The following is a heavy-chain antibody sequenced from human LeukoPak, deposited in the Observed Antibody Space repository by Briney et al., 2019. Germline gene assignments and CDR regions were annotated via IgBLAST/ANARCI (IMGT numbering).Heavy chain of an antibody. J-gene: IGHJ4*02. D-gene: IGHD3-10*01. CDR2: INWNGGST. V-gene: IGHV3-20*04. Sequence: GGSLRLSCAASGFTFDDYGMSWVRQAPGKGLEWVAGINWNGGSTGYADSVKGRFTISRDNAKNSLYLQMNSPRAEDTALYYCARDSRYYYGSGSYSYWGQGTLVTVSS. CDR1: GFTFDDYG. CDR3: ARDSRYYYGSGSYSY.